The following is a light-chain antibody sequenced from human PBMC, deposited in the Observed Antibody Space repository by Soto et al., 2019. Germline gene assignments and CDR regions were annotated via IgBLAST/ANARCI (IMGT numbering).Light chain of an antibody. CDR3: QQYNIWPLT. J-gene: IGKJ4*01. V-gene: IGKV3-15*01. Sequence: EIVMTQSPAALSVPPGEKATLSCRASQTVSNNLAWYQQKPGQAPRLLIYFASTRATGIPARFSGSGSGTEFTLTISTLQSEDFAVYYCQQYNIWPLTFGGGTKVESK. CDR2: FAS. CDR1: QTVSNN.